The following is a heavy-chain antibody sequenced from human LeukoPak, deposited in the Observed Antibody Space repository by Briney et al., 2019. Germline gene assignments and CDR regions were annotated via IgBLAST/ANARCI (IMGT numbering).Heavy chain of an antibody. Sequence: GGSLRLSCAASGFTFNYYAMNWVRQAPGKGLECVSGISGSGGSTYYADSVKGRFSISRDGSKNTLYLQMNSLRAEDTAVYYCAKSTAVADRRDAFDIWGQGTMVTVSS. CDR3: AKSTAVADRRDAFDI. CDR2: ISGSGGST. CDR1: GFTFNYYA. V-gene: IGHV3-23*01. J-gene: IGHJ3*02. D-gene: IGHD6-19*01.